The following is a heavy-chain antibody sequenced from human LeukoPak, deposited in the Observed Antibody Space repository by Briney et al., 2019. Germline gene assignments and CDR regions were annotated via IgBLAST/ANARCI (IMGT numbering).Heavy chain of an antibody. CDR2: IWYDGSNK. V-gene: IGHV3-33*01. J-gene: IGHJ4*02. CDR1: GFTFSSYG. D-gene: IGHD5-24*01. CDR3: ARETSDGYNYYFDY. Sequence: GRSLRLSCAASGFTFSSYGMHWVRQAPGKGLEWVAVIWYDGSNKYYADSVKGRFTISRHNSKNTLYLQMNSLRAEDTAVYYCARETSDGYNYYFDYWGQGTLVTVSS.